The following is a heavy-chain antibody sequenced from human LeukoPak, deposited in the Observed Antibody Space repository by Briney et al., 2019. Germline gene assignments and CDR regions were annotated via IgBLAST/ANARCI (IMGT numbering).Heavy chain of an antibody. CDR1: VLSIAISSYD. V-gene: IGHV4-39*02. Sequence: SETLSLTCSGSVLSIAISSYDWACIRQPPGKGLEWIASVFRTGTTYYSASLKSRVSISVDTSKNDFALKLASVTAADTAMYFCARRVGFYGSGSLNYFDPWGQGILVSVSS. J-gene: IGHJ5*01. D-gene: IGHD3-10*01. CDR2: VFRTGTT. CDR3: ARRVGFYGSGSLNYFDP.